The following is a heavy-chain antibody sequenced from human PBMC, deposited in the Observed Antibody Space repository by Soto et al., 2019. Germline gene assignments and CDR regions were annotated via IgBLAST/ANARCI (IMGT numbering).Heavy chain of an antibody. CDR2: ISSSSSTI. J-gene: IGHJ5*02. D-gene: IGHD2-15*01. Sequence: PGGSLRLSCAASGFTFSSYSMNWVRQAPGKGLEWVSYISSSSSTIYYADSVKGRFTISRDNAKNSLYLQMNSLRDEDTAVYYCARDGCSGSNCLNWFDPWGQGTLVTVSS. V-gene: IGHV3-48*02. CDR3: ARDGCSGSNCLNWFDP. CDR1: GFTFSSYS.